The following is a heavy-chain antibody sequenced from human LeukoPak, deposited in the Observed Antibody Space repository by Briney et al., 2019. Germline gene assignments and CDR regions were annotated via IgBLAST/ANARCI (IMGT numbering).Heavy chain of an antibody. J-gene: IGHJ4*02. CDR3: AREDYGDYYRLFDY. Sequence: SSETLSLTCAVYGGSFSGYYWSWIRQPPGKGLEWIGEINESGSTNYNPSLKSRVTISVDTSKNQLSLKLRSVTAADTAVYYCAREDYGDYYRLFDYWGQGTLVIVSS. CDR2: INESGST. V-gene: IGHV4-34*01. D-gene: IGHD4-17*01. CDR1: GGSFSGYY.